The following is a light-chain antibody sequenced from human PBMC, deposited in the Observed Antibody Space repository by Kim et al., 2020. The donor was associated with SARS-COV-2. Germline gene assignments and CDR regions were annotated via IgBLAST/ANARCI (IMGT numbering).Light chain of an antibody. CDR3: SSYTTTNTYV. V-gene: IGLV2-14*03. CDR1: GSDVGGYTS. CDR2: DVN. J-gene: IGLJ1*01. Sequence: GQSITIFCTGSGSDVGGYTSVSWYQQHPGRAPKLMIYDVNKRPSGVSNRFSGSKFDNTASLTISGLQADDEADYYCSSYTTTNTYVFASGTKVTVL.